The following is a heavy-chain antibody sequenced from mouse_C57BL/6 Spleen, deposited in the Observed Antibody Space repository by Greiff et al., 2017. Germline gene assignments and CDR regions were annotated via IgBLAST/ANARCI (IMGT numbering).Heavy chain of an antibody. J-gene: IGHJ1*03. Sequence: QVQLKQPGAELVRPGSSVKLSCKASGYTFTSYWMHWVKQRPIQGLEWIGNIDPSDSETHYNQKFKDKATLTVDKSSSTAYMQLSSLTSEDSAVYYCARRDSNYRWYWYFDVWGTGTTVTVSS. CDR2: IDPSDSET. CDR3: ARRDSNYRWYWYFDV. V-gene: IGHV1-52*01. CDR1: GYTFTSYW. D-gene: IGHD2-5*01.